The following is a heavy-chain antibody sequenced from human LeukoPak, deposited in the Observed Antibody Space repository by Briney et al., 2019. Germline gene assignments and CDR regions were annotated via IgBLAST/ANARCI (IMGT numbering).Heavy chain of an antibody. V-gene: IGHV3-23*01. Sequence: GGSLRLSCAASGFTFRNYAMSWVRQAPGKGLECISYVTDSGTNTDYADSVKGRFTISRDNSKNTLYLQMNSLTAEDPAVYYCAKDDIIKNWWGQGTLVTVSS. CDR2: VTDSGTNT. D-gene: IGHD2/OR15-2a*01. CDR3: AKDDIIKNW. J-gene: IGHJ4*02. CDR1: GFTFRNYA.